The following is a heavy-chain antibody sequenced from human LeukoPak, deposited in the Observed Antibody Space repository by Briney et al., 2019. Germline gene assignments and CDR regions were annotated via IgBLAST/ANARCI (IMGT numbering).Heavy chain of an antibody. Sequence: GGSLRLSCAASGFTFSSYEMNWVRQAPGKGLEWVSSISSSSSYIYYADSVKGRFTISRDNAKNSLYLQMNSLRAEDTAVYYCARGEVVVAHPLKYYYYYYYMDVWGKGTTVTISS. CDR1: GFTFSSYE. J-gene: IGHJ6*03. CDR3: ARGEVVVAHPLKYYYYYYYMDV. CDR2: ISSSSSYI. V-gene: IGHV3-21*01. D-gene: IGHD2-15*01.